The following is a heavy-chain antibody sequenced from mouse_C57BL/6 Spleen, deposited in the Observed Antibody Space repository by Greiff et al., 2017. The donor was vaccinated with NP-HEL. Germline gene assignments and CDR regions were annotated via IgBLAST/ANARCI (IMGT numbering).Heavy chain of an antibody. D-gene: IGHD1-1*01. J-gene: IGHJ1*03. CDR3: TGYGSSPWYFDV. CDR1: GFTFSNYW. CDR2: IRLKSDNYAT. Sequence: EVQLQQSGGGLVQPGGSMKLSCVASGFTFSNYWMNWVRQSPEKGLEWVAQIRLKSDNYATHYAESVKGRFTISRDDSKSSVYLQMNNLRAEDTGIYYCTGYGSSPWYFDVWGTGTTVTVSS. V-gene: IGHV6-3*01.